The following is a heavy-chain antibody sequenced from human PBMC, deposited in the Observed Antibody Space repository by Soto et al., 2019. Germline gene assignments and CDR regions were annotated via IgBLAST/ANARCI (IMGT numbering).Heavy chain of an antibody. Sequence: QVHLVQSGAEVKKPGASVKVSCKGSGYDFTTYGITWVRQAPGQGLEWMAWISAHNGNTDYAQKLQGRVTVTRDTATRTAYVGVRSLRSDDTAVYYCARGGYGEYWGQGGLGTGSS. CDR1: GYDFTTYG. J-gene: IGHJ4*02. V-gene: IGHV1-18*01. D-gene: IGHD3-10*01. CDR2: ISAHNGNT. CDR3: ARGGYGEY.